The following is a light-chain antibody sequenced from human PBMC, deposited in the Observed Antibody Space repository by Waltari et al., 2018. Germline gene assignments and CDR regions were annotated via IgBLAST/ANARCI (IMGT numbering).Light chain of an antibody. Sequence: EIVMTQSPATLSASPGERATLSCRASQRVGTNLAWYQQKAGQAPRLLIYGASIRATDIPARFSGSGSGTEFTLTISSMQSEDFAVYYCQQYNNWPPYTFGQGTKLEIK. CDR1: QRVGTN. V-gene: IGKV3-15*01. CDR2: GAS. CDR3: QQYNNWPPYT. J-gene: IGKJ2*01.